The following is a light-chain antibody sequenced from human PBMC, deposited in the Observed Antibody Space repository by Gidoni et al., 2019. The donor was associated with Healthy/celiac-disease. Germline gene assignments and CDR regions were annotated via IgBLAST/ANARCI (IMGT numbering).Light chain of an antibody. J-gene: IGLJ3*02. CDR3: QSYASSMSGWV. V-gene: IGLV1-40*01. CDR2: GNS. Sequence: HSVLTQPPSVAGAPGQRVTISCTRVSSNIGAGYDVHCYQQHPGTAPKPLIYGNSNRPSGVPDRFSGSKSGTSASLAITGLQAEDVADDYYQSYASSMSGWVFGGGTKLTVL. CDR1: SSNIGAGYD.